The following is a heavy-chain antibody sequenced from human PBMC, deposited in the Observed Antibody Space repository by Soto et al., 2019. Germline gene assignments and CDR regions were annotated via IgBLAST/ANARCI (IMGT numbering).Heavy chain of an antibody. V-gene: IGHV3-7*05. D-gene: IGHD6-25*01. CDR2: IRKDGSQR. CDR3: ARDVSPGSSGLYFDAFDR. CDR1: EFAFSSYW. J-gene: IGHJ3*02. Sequence: EVQLVESGGGLVQPGGSLTLSCAASEFAFSSYWMTWVRQAPGKGLEWVANIRKDGSQRSYLDSVRGRFTISRDNSKNSLYLQMNSLRAEDTALYFCARDVSPGSSGLYFDAFDRWGQGTMVTVSS.